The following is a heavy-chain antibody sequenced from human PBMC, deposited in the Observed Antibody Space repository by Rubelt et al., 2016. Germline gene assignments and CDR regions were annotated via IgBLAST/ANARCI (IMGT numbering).Heavy chain of an antibody. D-gene: IGHD4-17*01. CDR2: INPNSGGT. CDR3: ARDRVPPTVTTIHTGFNP. V-gene: IGHV1-2*04. Sequence: KASGYTFTSYGISWVRQAPGQGLEWMGWINPNSGGTNYAQKFQGWVTMTRDTSISTAYMELSRLRSDDTAVYYCARDRVPPTVTTIHTGFNPWGQGTLVTVSS. CDR1: GYTFTSYG. J-gene: IGHJ5*02.